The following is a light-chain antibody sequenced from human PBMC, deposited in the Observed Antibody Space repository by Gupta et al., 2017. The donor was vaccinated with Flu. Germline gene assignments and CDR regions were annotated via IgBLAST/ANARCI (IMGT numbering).Light chain of an antibody. Sequence: DVQVTQSPSSVSASVGDRVTMTCRASQDINKWLAWYQQRPGKAPKLLIYAASSLQSGVPSRFSGSGSQTEFTLTISSLQPEDSATYYCQQANRFPYTFGQGTKLEIK. V-gene: IGKV1-12*01. CDR2: AAS. CDR3: QQANRFPYT. CDR1: QDINKW. J-gene: IGKJ2*01.